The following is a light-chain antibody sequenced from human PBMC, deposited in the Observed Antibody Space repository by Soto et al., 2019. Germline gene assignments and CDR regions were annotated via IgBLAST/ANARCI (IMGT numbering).Light chain of an antibody. CDR1: QSVRSN. V-gene: IGKV3-15*01. J-gene: IGKJ4*01. Sequence: EIVMTQSPATLSVSPGESATLSCRASQSVRSNLAWYQQKPGQAPRRLIYGASTRATGIPARFSGSGSGTEYTLTISGLQSEDFAVYYCHQYNIWPPLLFGGGTKVEIK. CDR3: HQYNIWPPLL. CDR2: GAS.